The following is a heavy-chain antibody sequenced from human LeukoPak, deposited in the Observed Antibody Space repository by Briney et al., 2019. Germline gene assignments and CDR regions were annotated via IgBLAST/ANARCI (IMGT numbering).Heavy chain of an antibody. J-gene: IGHJ4*02. CDR3: ARTPPSTIYDITFDY. D-gene: IGHD3-9*01. V-gene: IGHV4-38-2*02. CDR1: GYSISSGYY. Sequence: SETLSLTCTVSGYSISSGYYWGWIRQPPGKGLEWIGSIYYSGSTYYNPSLKSRVTISVDTSKNQFSLKLSSVTAADTAVYYCARTPPSTIYDITFDYWGQGTLVTVSS. CDR2: IYYSGST.